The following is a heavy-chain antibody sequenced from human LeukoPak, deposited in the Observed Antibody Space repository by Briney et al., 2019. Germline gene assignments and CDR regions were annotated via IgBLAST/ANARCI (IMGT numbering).Heavy chain of an antibody. CDR2: ISYDGRNK. Sequence: GGSLRLSCATSGFTFSTYGMHWVRQAPGKGLEWVAVISYDGRNKYYADSVKGRFTISRDNSENTLYLQMNSLRAEDTAVYYCVKDPPRDTPMVWKYWGQGTLVTVSS. V-gene: IGHV3-30*18. D-gene: IGHD5-18*01. CDR1: GFTFSTYG. J-gene: IGHJ4*02. CDR3: VKDPPRDTPMVWKY.